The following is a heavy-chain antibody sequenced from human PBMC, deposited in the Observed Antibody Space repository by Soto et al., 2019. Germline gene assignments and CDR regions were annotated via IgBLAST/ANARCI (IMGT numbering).Heavy chain of an antibody. CDR3: ARALMGGQGDYGDPIGY. CDR1: GGSVSSGSYY. J-gene: IGHJ4*02. CDR2: IYYSGST. Sequence: QVQLQESGPGLVKPSETLSLTCTVSGGSVSSGSYYWSWIRQPPGKGLEWIGYIYYSGSTNYNPSLKSRVTISVDTSKNQFSLKLSSVTAADTAVYYCARALMGGQGDYGDPIGYWGQGTLVTVSS. D-gene: IGHD4-17*01. V-gene: IGHV4-61*01.